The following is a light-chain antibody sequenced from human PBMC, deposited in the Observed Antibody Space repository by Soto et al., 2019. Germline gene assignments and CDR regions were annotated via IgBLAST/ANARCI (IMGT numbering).Light chain of an antibody. CDR1: QGITNY. V-gene: IGKV1-8*01. CDR2: AAS. CDR3: QQYYTYPWT. Sequence: AIRMTQSPFSLSASTVDRVTITCRASQGITNYLVWYQQKPGKAPKVLIHAASTLQSGVSSRFSGSGSGTDFTLTISCLQSEDFAPYYCQQYYTYPWTIGQGTKVEV. J-gene: IGKJ1*01.